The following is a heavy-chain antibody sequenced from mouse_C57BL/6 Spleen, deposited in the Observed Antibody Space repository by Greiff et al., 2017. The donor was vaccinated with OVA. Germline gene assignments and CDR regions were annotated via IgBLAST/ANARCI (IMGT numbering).Heavy chain of an antibody. CDR3: ARGAFYAMCF. CDR1: GFNITDYY. CDR2: IDPESGEP. J-gene: IGHJ4*01. Sequence: VQLKESGAELVKPGASVKLSCKASGFNITDYYINWVKQRPEPGLAWIGRIDPESGEPTSAPKFQGKATITADTSSNTAYLQLSSLTSEDTAVYYCARGAFYAMCFWGQGTSVTVSS. V-gene: IGHV14-2*01.